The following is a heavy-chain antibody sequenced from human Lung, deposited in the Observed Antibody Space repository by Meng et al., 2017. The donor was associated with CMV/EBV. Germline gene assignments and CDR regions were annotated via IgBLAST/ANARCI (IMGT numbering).Heavy chain of an antibody. V-gene: IGHV6-1*01. CDR3: ARGSTQYDY. Sequence: SCAISDDSVSSNSAALNWIRQSPSRGLEWLGRTYYRSKWYKDYAVSVKIRITINPDTAKNQFCLQLNSVTPEDTAVYYCARGSTQYDYWGQGTLVTVSS. CDR1: DDSVSSNSAA. CDR2: TYYRSKWYK. D-gene: IGHD4-11*01. J-gene: IGHJ4*02.